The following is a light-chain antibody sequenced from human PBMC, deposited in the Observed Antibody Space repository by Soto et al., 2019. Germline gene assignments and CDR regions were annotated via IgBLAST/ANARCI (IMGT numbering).Light chain of an antibody. Sequence: EIVMTQSPATLSVSPWERATLSCRASQSVSINLAWYQQKPGQAPRLLIYGTSSRATGIPDRFSGSGSGTDFTLTISSLQSEDFAVYYCQQYYHWPRTFGQGTKVDIK. CDR3: QQYYHWPRT. CDR1: QSVSIN. CDR2: GTS. V-gene: IGKV3D-15*01. J-gene: IGKJ1*01.